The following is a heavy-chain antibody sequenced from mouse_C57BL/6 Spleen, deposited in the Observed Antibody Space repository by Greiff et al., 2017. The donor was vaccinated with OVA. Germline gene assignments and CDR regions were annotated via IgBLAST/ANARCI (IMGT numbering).Heavy chain of an antibody. CDR3: ARVEYYYRRYFDV. D-gene: IGHD1-1*01. J-gene: IGHJ1*03. V-gene: IGHV1-18*01. CDR1: GYTFTDYN. Sequence: VQLQQSGPELVKPGASVKIPCKASGYTFTDYNMDWVKQSHGKSLEWIGDINPNNGGTIYNQKFKGKATLTVDKSSSTAYMELRSLTSEDTAVYYCARVEYYYRRYFDVWGTGTTVTVSS. CDR2: INPNNGGT.